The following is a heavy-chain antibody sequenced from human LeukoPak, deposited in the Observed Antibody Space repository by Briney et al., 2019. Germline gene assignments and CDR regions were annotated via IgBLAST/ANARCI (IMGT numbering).Heavy chain of an antibody. D-gene: IGHD2/OR15-2a*01. CDR1: GNYW. CDR2: INSDGSWT. CDR3: VSFYETY. Sequence: GGSLRLSCVASGNYWMHWVRQAPGKGLVWVSHINSDGSWTSYADSVKGRFTISKDNAKNTVYLQMNSLRAEDTADYYCVSFYETYWGRGTLVTVSS. J-gene: IGHJ4*02. V-gene: IGHV3-74*01.